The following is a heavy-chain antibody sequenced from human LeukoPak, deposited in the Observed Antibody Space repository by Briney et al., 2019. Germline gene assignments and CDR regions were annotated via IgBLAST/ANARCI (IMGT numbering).Heavy chain of an antibody. CDR3: AKDGNIAVAGRPFDY. V-gene: IGHV3-30*02. D-gene: IGHD6-19*01. CDR2: IWFDGSNK. J-gene: IGHJ4*02. Sequence: GGSLRLSCAASGFPFSTYGIHWVRQAPGKGLEWVAVIWFDGSNKYYADSVKGRFTISRDNSKNTLYLQMNSLRAEDTAVYYCAKDGNIAVAGRPFDYWGQGTLVTVSS. CDR1: GFPFSTYG.